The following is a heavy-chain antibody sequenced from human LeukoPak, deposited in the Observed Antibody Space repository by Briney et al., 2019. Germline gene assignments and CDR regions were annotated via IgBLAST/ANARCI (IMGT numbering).Heavy chain of an antibody. V-gene: IGHV1-69*13. D-gene: IGHD3-10*01. Sequence: SVKVSCKASGGTFSSYAISWVRQAPGQGLEWMGGIIPIFGTANYAQKFQGRVTITADESTSTAYMELSSLRSEDTAVYYCARASLGTMVRGVIRYYYMDVWGKGTAVTISS. J-gene: IGHJ6*03. CDR3: ARASLGTMVRGVIRYYYMDV. CDR1: GGTFSSYA. CDR2: IIPIFGTA.